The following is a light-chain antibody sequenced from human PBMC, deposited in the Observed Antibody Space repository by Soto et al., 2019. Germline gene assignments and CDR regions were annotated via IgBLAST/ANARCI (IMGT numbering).Light chain of an antibody. Sequence: QAVLTQSSSASASLGSSVKLTCTLSSGHSSYIIAWHQQQPGKSPRYLIKLEGSGSYNKGSGVPDRVSGSSSGAYRYLTISNLQYEDEADYYCETWASNTRVFGGVTQLTVL. CDR2: LEGSGSY. CDR3: ETWASNTRV. CDR1: SGHSSYI. V-gene: IGLV4-60*02. J-gene: IGLJ2*01.